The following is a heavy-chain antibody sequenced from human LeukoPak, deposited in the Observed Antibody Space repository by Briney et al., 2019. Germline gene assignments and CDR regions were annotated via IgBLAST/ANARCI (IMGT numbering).Heavy chain of an antibody. D-gene: IGHD3-10*01. CDR3: ARVPSMIRGVVNYGMDV. CDR1: GYSFTGYF. V-gene: IGHV1-2*02. J-gene: IGHJ6*02. CDR2: INPNSGDT. Sequence: ASVKVSCKTSGYSFTGYFMHWVRQAPGQGLDWMGLINPNSGDTKYAQRFQGRVTMTRDTSINTAYMELRRLTSDDTAVYYCARVPSMIRGVVNYGMDVWGQGTAVTVSS.